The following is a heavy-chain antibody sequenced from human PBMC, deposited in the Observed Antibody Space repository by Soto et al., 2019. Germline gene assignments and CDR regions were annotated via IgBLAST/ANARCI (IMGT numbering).Heavy chain of an antibody. CDR1: GFTFSSYA. V-gene: IGHV3-48*01. Sequence: GGSLRLSCAASGFTFSSYAMNWVRQAPGRGLEWVSYIGLGSSTKYYADSVEGRFTISRGNAKNSLYLQMNSLRAEDTAVYYCARDQLYYNDISGRPLNAFDVWGQGTMVTVSS. CDR2: IGLGSSTK. J-gene: IGHJ3*01. CDR3: ARDQLYYNDISGRPLNAFDV. D-gene: IGHD3-22*01.